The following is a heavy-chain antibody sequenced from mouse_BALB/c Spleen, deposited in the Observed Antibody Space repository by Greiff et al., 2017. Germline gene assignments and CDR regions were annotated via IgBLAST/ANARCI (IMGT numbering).Heavy chain of an antibody. CDR1: GYTFTSYN. CDR2: IYPGNGDT. V-gene: IGHV1-12*01. D-gene: IGHD2-2*01. CDR3: ASEGLRREAWFAY. Sequence: QVQLQQPGAELVKPGASVKMSCKASGYTFTSYNMHWVKQTPGQGLEWIGAIYPGNGDTSYNQKFKGKATLTADKSSSTAYMQLSSLTSEDSAVYYCASEGLRREAWFAYWGQGTLVTVSA. J-gene: IGHJ3*01.